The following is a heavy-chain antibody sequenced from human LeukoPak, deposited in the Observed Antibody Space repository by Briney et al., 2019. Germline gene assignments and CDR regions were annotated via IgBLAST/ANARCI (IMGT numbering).Heavy chain of an antibody. Sequence: GGSLRLSCAASGFTFSSYWMSWVRQAPGKGLEWVANIKQDGSEKYYVDSVKGRFTISRDNAKNSLYLQMNSLRAEDTAVYYCVREPPVPFRGDIRWFDPWGQGTLVTVSS. CDR3: VREPPVPFRGDIRWFDP. D-gene: IGHD3-10*01. V-gene: IGHV3-7*03. CDR1: GFTFSSYW. J-gene: IGHJ5*02. CDR2: IKQDGSEK.